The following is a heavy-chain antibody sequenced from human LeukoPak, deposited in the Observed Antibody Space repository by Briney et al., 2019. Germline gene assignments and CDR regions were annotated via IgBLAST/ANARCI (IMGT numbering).Heavy chain of an antibody. V-gene: IGHV3-48*03. CDR1: GFTFSSYE. D-gene: IGHD5-12*01. J-gene: IGHJ4*02. Sequence: GGTLRLSCAASGFTFSSYEMNWVRQAPGKGLEWVSYISSSGSTIYYADSVKGRFTISRDNAKNSLYLQTNSLRAEDTAVYYCARENSGYDEFDYWGQGTLVTVSS. CDR2: ISSSGSTI. CDR3: ARENSGYDEFDY.